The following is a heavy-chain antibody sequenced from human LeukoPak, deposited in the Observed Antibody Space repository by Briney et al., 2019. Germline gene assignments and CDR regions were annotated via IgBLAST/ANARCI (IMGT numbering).Heavy chain of an antibody. Sequence: PSETLSLTCTVSGGSISSYYWSWLRQPPGKGLKWIGYIYYSGSTNYNPSLKSRVTISVDTSKNQFSLKLSSVTAADTAVYYCAREMQQHWFDPWGQGTLVTVSS. CDR3: AREMQQHWFDP. CDR1: GGSISSYY. D-gene: IGHD6-13*01. V-gene: IGHV4-59*01. J-gene: IGHJ5*02. CDR2: IYYSGST.